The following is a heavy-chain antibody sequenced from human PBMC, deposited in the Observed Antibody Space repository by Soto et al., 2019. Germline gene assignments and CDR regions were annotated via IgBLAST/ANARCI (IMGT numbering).Heavy chain of an antibody. CDR2: ISSSSSYI. CDR3: ARPPTYSSSLSNFDY. D-gene: IGHD6-13*01. J-gene: IGHJ4*02. Sequence: PGGSLRLSCAASGFTFSSYSMNWVRQAPGKGLEWVSSISSSSSYIYYADSVKGRFTISRDNAKNSLYLQMNSLRAEDTAVYYCARPPTYSSSLSNFDYWGQGTLVTVSP. CDR1: GFTFSSYS. V-gene: IGHV3-21*01.